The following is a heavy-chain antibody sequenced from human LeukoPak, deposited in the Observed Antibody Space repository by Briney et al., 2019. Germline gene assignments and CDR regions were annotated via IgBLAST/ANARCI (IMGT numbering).Heavy chain of an antibody. Sequence: SETLSLTCTVSGGSISSYYWSWIRQPPGKGLEWIGYIYYSGSTNYNPSLKSRVTISVDTSKNQFSLKLSSVTAADTAVYYCARHPPPMYYYGSGSPDAFDIWGQGTMVTVSS. CDR3: ARHPPPMYYYGSGSPDAFDI. CDR1: GGSISSYY. J-gene: IGHJ3*02. CDR2: IYYSGST. V-gene: IGHV4-59*08. D-gene: IGHD3-10*01.